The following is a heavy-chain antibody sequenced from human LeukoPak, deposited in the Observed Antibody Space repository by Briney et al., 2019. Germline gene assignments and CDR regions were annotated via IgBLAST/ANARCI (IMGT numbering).Heavy chain of an antibody. CDR3: ARVVDDYDSGGFSWFDY. Sequence: PGGSLRLSCAASGFTFSSSWMHWVRQGPGKGLEWVSRVNSDGSRTTYADSVKGRFTISRDNAKNPLYLQMNSLRAEDTAVYYCARVVDDYDSGGFSWFDYWGQGTLVTVSS. J-gene: IGHJ4*02. V-gene: IGHV3-74*03. CDR1: GFTFSSSW. D-gene: IGHD3-22*01. CDR2: VNSDGSRT.